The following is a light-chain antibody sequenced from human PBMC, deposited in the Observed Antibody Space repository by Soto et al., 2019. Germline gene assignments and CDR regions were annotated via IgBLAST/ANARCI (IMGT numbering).Light chain of an antibody. V-gene: IGKV1-27*01. CDR1: QGISSY. Sequence: DIQLTQSPSSLSASVGDRVTITCRVSQGISSYLNWYRQKPGKDPKLLICSASNLQSGVPSRFSGSGSGTEFTLTISSLQSEDFAVYFCHQRNKFGQGTRLEIK. CDR2: SAS. CDR3: HQRNK. J-gene: IGKJ5*01.